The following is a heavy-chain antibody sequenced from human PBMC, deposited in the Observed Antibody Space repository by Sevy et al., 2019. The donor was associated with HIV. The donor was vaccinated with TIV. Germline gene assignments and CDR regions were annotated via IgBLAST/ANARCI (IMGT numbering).Heavy chain of an antibody. Sequence: GGSLRLSCAASAFTFSSYAMSWVRQAPGKGLEWVSAISGSGGSTYYADSVKGRFTISRDNSKNTLYLQMNSLRAEDTAVYYCAKDGGPAGYSSSWYILYNWFDPWGQGTLVTVSS. CDR1: AFTFSSYA. CDR2: ISGSGGST. D-gene: IGHD6-13*01. CDR3: AKDGGPAGYSSSWYILYNWFDP. J-gene: IGHJ5*02. V-gene: IGHV3-23*01.